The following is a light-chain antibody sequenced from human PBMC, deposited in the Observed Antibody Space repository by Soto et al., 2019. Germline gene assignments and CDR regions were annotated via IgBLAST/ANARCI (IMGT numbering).Light chain of an antibody. V-gene: IGKV3-15*01. CDR2: GAS. CDR3: QQYNIWPQT. Sequence: ETLMTQSPDTLSVSLGERATLSCRASQNLRSSLAWYQQKPGQAPRLLIYGASTRATGIPARFGGSGSGTEFTLTISSLQSEDFAVYFCQQYNIWPQTFGQGTKVDIK. J-gene: IGKJ1*01. CDR1: QNLRSS.